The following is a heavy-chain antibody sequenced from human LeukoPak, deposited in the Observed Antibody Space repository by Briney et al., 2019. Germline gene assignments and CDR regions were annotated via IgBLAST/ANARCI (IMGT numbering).Heavy chain of an antibody. CDR3: ARSRGYSYAHDY. Sequence: SETLSLTCTVSGSSINSYTNYYWGWVRQPPGKGLEWIGGIYSSGSTYYSPSLKSRVTISVDTSKNQFSLKLSSVTAADTAVYYCARSRGYSYAHDYWGQGTLVTVSS. J-gene: IGHJ4*01. V-gene: IGHV4-39*01. D-gene: IGHD5-18*01. CDR2: IYSSGST. CDR1: GSSINSYTNYY.